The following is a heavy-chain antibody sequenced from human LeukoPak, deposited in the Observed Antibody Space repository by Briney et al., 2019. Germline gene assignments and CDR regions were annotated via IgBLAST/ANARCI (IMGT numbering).Heavy chain of an antibody. D-gene: IGHD3-10*01. CDR1: GFTFSGFA. Sequence: PGGSLRLSCAASGFTFSGFAMHWVRQAPGKGLEWVAFISHDGGSDYHADSMKGRIAISRANSRNTVYLQMNSLRVEDTAVYFCARGDGSGSYLLDHWGQGILVAVSS. V-gene: IGHV3-30*09. CDR3: ARGDGSGSYLLDH. CDR2: ISHDGGSD. J-gene: IGHJ4*02.